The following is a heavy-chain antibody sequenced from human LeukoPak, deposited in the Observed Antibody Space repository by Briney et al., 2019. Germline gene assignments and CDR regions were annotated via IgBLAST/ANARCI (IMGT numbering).Heavy chain of an antibody. CDR2: IYTSGST. CDR1: GGSISSGSYY. D-gene: IGHD2-15*01. Sequence: SETLSLTCTVSGGSISSGSYYWSWIRQPAGKGLEWIGRIYTSGSTNYSPSLKSRVTISVDTSKNQFSLKLSSVTAADTAVYYYARDQKGCSGGSCYKYYCYMDVWGKGTTVTVSS. J-gene: IGHJ6*03. CDR3: ARDQKGCSGGSCYKYYCYMDV. V-gene: IGHV4-61*02.